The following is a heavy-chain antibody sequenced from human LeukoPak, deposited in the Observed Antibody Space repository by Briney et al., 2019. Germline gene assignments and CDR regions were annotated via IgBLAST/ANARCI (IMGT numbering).Heavy chain of an antibody. V-gene: IGHV4-34*01. CDR1: GGSFSGYY. Sequence: ASETLSLTCAVYGGSFSGYYWSWIRQPPGKGLEWIGEINHSGSTNYNPSLKSRVTISVDTSKNQFSLKLSSVTAADTAVYHCARNTYYYDSARVSGFDYWGQGTLVTVSS. D-gene: IGHD3-22*01. CDR3: ARNTYYYDSARVSGFDY. J-gene: IGHJ4*02. CDR2: INHSGST.